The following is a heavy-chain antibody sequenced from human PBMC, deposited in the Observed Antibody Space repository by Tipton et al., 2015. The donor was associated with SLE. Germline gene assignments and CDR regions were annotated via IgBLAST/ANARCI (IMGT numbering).Heavy chain of an antibody. CDR1: GFTFSSYA. Sequence: GSLRLSCAASGFTFSSYAMHWVRQAPGKGLEYVSAISSNGGSTYYADSVKGRFTIPRDNSKNTLYLQMGSLRAEDMAVYYCARSVFQWLTGAFDIWGQGTMVTVSS. V-gene: IGHV3-64*02. CDR2: ISSNGGST. CDR3: ARSVFQWLTGAFDI. J-gene: IGHJ3*02. D-gene: IGHD6-19*01.